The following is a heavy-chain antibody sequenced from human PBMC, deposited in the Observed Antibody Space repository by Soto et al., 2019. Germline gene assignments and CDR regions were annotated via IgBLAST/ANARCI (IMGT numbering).Heavy chain of an antibody. V-gene: IGHV3-74*01. Sequence: PGGSLRLSCAASGFSFSRYWMHWVRQAPGKGLVWVSRIKSDGSRTNYADFVRGRFTISRDNAKNILYLQLNGLRAEDTAVYYCARTDDIFGEHDSWGQGTLVTVSS. D-gene: IGHD3-3*02. J-gene: IGHJ4*02. CDR1: GFSFSRYW. CDR3: ARTDDIFGEHDS. CDR2: IKSDGSRT.